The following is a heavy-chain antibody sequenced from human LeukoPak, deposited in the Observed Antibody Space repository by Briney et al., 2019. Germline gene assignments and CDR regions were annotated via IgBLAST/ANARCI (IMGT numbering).Heavy chain of an antibody. CDR3: ARSILRYYYNASGYYPYYFDY. D-gene: IGHD3-22*01. CDR1: GGSISTYY. J-gene: IGHJ4*02. Sequence: SETLSLTCAVSGGSISTYYWSWIRQPPGKGLEWIGYIHYSGSSNYNPSLKSRVTISLDTSKNQFSLALRSVTAADTAVYYCARSILRYYYNASGYYPYYFDYWGQGMLVTVSS. CDR2: IHYSGSS. V-gene: IGHV4-59*12.